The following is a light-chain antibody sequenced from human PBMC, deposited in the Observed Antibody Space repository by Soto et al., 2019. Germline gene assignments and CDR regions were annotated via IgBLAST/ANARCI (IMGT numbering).Light chain of an antibody. CDR1: QGISSA. Sequence: AIQLTQSPSSLSASVEDRVTITCRASQGISSALAWYQQKPGKAPKLLIYDASSLESGVPSRFSGSGSGTDFTLTISSLQPEDFATYYCQQFNNSATFGQGTKVEIK. V-gene: IGKV1D-13*01. CDR3: QQFNNSAT. J-gene: IGKJ1*01. CDR2: DAS.